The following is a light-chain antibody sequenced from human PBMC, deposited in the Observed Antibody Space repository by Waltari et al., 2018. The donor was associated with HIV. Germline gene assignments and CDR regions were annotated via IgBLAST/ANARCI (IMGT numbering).Light chain of an antibody. J-gene: IGLJ3*02. CDR2: ENT. V-gene: IGLV6-57*03. Sequence: NFMLAQPHSVSESPWKTVTISFTRSTGRIADSYVQWSQQRPGSAPPTVIYENTQTASGVPDRFSGSIDISSNSASLVISGLETEDEADYYCQSSDTDTWVFGGGTKLTVL. CDR1: TGRIADSY. CDR3: QSSDTDTWV.